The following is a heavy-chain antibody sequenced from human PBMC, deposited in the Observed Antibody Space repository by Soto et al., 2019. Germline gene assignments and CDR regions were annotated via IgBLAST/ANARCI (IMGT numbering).Heavy chain of an antibody. CDR1: GFTFSSSG. CDR3: ARDKVTIFGKSGFDP. CDR2: IWYDGSNT. J-gene: IGHJ5*02. V-gene: IGHV3-33*01. Sequence: QVQLVESGGGVVQPGRSLRLSCAASGFTFSSSGMHWVRRAPGKGLEWVAVIWYDGSNTFYADSVKGRFTISRDNSKNTLYLQMNSLRAEDTAVYYCARDKVTIFGKSGFDPWGQGTLVTVSS. D-gene: IGHD3-3*01.